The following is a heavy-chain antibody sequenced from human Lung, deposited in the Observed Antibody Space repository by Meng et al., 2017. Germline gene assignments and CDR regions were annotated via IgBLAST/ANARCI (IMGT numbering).Heavy chain of an antibody. J-gene: IGHJ4*02. D-gene: IGHD4-11*01. CDR1: GGSFSDYY. CDR2: INHSGST. V-gene: IGHV4-34*01. Sequence: QVQLQPGGVGLLKPSETLSPTCVFSGGSFSDYYWSWIRQPPGKGLEWIGEINHSGSTNYNPSLESRATISVDTSQNNLSLKLSSVTAADSAVYYCARGPTTMAHDFDYWGQGTLVTVSS. CDR3: ARGPTTMAHDFDY.